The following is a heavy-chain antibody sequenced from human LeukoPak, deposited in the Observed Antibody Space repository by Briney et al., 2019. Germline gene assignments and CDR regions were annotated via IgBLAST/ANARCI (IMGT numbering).Heavy chain of an antibody. D-gene: IGHD3-10*01. V-gene: IGHV4-34*01. Sequence: SETLSLTCAVYDGSFSGSYCTWIRQPPGKGLEWIGEINHSGSANYNPSLKSRVTILLDTSKNQFSLNLSSVTAADTAVYYCARRPRGVIIKTWFDSWGQGTLVTVSS. CDR2: INHSGSA. J-gene: IGHJ5*01. CDR1: DGSFSGSY. CDR3: ARRPRGVIIKTWFDS.